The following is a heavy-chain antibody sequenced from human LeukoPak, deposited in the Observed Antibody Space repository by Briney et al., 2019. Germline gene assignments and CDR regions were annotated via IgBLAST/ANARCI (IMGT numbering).Heavy chain of an antibody. CDR2: INLNSGGT. CDR3: ARAAFDI. CDR1: GYNFTGYY. V-gene: IGHV1-2*02. Sequence: GASVKGSCKASGYNFTGYYMHWVRQAPGQGLEWMGWINLNSGGTNYAQKFQGRVTMTRDTSISTAYMDLSRLRSDDTAIYYCARAAFDIWRQGTMVTVSS. J-gene: IGHJ3*02.